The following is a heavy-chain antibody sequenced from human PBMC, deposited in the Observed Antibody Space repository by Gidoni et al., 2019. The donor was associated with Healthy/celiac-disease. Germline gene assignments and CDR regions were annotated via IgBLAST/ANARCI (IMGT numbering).Heavy chain of an antibody. J-gene: IGHJ4*02. V-gene: IGHV3-7*03. Sequence: EVQLVESGGGLVQPGGSLRLSCAASGFTFSSYWMSWVRQAPGKGLEWVANIKQDGSEKYYVDSVKGRFTISRDNAKNSLYLQMNSLRAEDTAVYYCARDIVVVVAASPSFDYWGQGTLVTVSS. CDR3: ARDIVVVVAASPSFDY. D-gene: IGHD2-15*01. CDR1: GFTFSSYW. CDR2: IKQDGSEK.